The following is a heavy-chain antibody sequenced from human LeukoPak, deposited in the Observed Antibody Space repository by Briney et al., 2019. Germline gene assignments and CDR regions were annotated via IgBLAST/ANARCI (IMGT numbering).Heavy chain of an antibody. D-gene: IGHD1-26*01. CDR1: GFTFNTYT. J-gene: IGHJ4*02. CDR3: AKDLSVGATLLDY. CDR2: LDSSGAYI. Sequence: PGGSLRLSCAASGFTFNTYTMNWARQAPGKGLEWLSSLDSSGAYIFYADSVKGRFIISRDNAKNSLYLQMNSLRAEDTALYYCAKDLSVGATLLDYWGQGTLVTVSS. V-gene: IGHV3-21*04.